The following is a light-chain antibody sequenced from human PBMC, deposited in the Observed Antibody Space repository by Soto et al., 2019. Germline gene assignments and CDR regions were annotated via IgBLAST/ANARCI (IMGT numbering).Light chain of an antibody. CDR2: WAS. CDR1: QSVLYSSINKNY. J-gene: IGKJ1*01. CDR3: QQYYSTPPT. V-gene: IGKV4-1*01. Sequence: DIVMTQSPDSLAVSLGERATINCKSSQSVLYSSINKNYLAWYQQKPGQPPKLLIYWASTRESGVPDRFSGSGSGKDFTLTVTSLQAEDVAVYYCQQYYSTPPTFGQGTKVEMK.